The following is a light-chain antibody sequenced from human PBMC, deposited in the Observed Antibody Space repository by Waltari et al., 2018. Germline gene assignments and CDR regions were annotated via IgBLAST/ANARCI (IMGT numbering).Light chain of an antibody. CDR2: GNN. CDR3: AAWDDSLNSVV. J-gene: IGLJ2*01. V-gene: IGLV1-44*01. Sequence: QSVLTQPPSASGTPWQRVTLSCSGSTSSIGSNAVNWYQQLPGTAPKLLIYGNNQWPSGVPDRFSGSKSGTSASLAISGLQSEDEAEYYCAAWDDSLNSVVFGGGTKLTVL. CDR1: TSSIGSNA.